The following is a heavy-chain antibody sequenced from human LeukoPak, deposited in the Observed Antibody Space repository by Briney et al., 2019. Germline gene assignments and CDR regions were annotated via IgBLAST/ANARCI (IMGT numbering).Heavy chain of an antibody. CDR1: GGSISSYY. V-gene: IGHV4-59*01. CDR3: ARALTRWLQPFDY. J-gene: IGHJ4*02. Sequence: KPSETLSLTCTVSGGSISSYYWSWIRQPPGKGLEWIGYIYYSGSTNYNPSLKSRVTISVDTSKNQFSLKLSSVTAADTAVYYCARALTRWLQPFDYWGQGTLVTVSS. CDR2: IYYSGST. D-gene: IGHD5-24*01.